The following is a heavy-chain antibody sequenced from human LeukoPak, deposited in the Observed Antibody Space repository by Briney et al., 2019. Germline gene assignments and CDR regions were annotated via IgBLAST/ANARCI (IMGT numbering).Heavy chain of an antibody. J-gene: IGHJ4*02. CDR2: ISGNGGST. V-gene: IGHV3-23*01. Sequence: GGSLRLSCAASGFTFSSYAMNWVRQAPGKGLEWVSGISGNGGSTHYADSVKDRFTISRDNSKSTLYLQMNSLRAEDTAVYYCAKDRALGSFSCYDYWGQGTLVTVSS. D-gene: IGHD2-2*01. CDR1: GFTFSSYA. CDR3: AKDRALGSFSCYDY.